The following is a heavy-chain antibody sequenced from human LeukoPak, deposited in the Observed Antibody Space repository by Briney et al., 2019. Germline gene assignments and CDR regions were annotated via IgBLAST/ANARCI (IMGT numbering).Heavy chain of an antibody. CDR3: ARKDTAGGRWFDP. D-gene: IGHD5-18*01. CDR1: GFTFSAYS. J-gene: IGHJ5*02. V-gene: IGHV3-48*04. Sequence: GGSLRLSCAASGFTFSAYSMNWVRQAPGKGLEWVSYISSSGSTIYYADSVKGRFTISRDNAKNSLYLQMNSLRAEDTAVYYCARKDTAGGRWFDPWGQGTLVTVSS. CDR2: ISSSGSTI.